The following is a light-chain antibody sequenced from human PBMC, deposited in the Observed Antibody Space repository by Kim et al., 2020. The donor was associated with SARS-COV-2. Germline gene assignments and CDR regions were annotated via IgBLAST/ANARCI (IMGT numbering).Light chain of an antibody. CDR1: QTVSSSF. CDR3: QQFVNSHLT. V-gene: IGKV3-20*01. CDR2: AAS. J-gene: IGKJ4*01. Sequence: EIVLTQSPGTLSLSPGEKATLSCRASQTVSSSFLAWYQQKPGQAPRLLIYAASNRAAGIPDRFSGSGSGTEFTVTISRLEPEDFAVYYCQQFVNSHLTFGGGTKVDIK.